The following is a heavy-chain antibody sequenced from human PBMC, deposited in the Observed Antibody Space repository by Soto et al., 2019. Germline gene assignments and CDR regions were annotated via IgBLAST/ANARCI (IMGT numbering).Heavy chain of an antibody. CDR3: ARSSGGNFGIIIEGSNWFDP. V-gene: IGHV1-2*02. D-gene: IGHD3-3*01. CDR2: INPNSGGT. CDR1: GYTFTGYY. J-gene: IGHJ5*02. Sequence: ASVKVSCKASGYTFTGYYMHWVRQAPGQGLEWMGWINPNSGGTKYAQKFQGRVTMTRDTSRSTVYMELRSLRSDNTAIYYCARSSGGNFGIIIEGSNWFDPWGQGTLVTVSS.